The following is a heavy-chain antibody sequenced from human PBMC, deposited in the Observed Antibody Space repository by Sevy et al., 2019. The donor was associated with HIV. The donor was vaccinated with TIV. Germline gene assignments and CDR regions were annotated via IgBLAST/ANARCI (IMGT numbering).Heavy chain of an antibody. D-gene: IGHD2-15*01. CDR2: IKSNTDGGTP. Sequence: GGSLRLSCAASGFNFRNVWMSWVRQAPGKGLEWIGLIKSNTDGGTPEYGAPVKGGITISRYDSKNTLFLQVNSLKAEDTALYYCATINTVGSLAYWGRGTLVTVSS. CDR1: GFNFRNVW. V-gene: IGHV3-15*01. CDR3: ATINTVGSLAY. J-gene: IGHJ4*02.